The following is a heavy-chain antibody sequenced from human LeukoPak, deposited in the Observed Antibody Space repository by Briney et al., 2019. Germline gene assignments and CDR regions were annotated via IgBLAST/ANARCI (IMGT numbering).Heavy chain of an antibody. CDR1: GDSISSSNYN. D-gene: IGHD2-8*01. V-gene: IGHV4-39*07. CDR3: ARGPLVYAILFYYSSYYMAV. CDR2: IYYSGNT. J-gene: IGHJ6*03. Sequence: SETLSLTCTVSGDSISSSNYNWVWIRQPPGKGREGIGTIYYSGNTYYNPSLKSRVTISVDTSKTQFSLKLRSVTAADTAVYYCARGPLVYAILFYYSSYYMAVWGKGTTVTASS.